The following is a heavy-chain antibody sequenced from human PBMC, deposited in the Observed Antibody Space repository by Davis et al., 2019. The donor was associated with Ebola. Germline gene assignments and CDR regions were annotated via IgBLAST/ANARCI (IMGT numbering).Heavy chain of an antibody. D-gene: IGHD3-9*01. J-gene: IGHJ6*02. CDR2: IKQDGSEK. V-gene: IGHV3-7*01. CDR1: GFTFSSLG. Sequence: PGGSLRLSCEASGFTFSSLGMSWVRQAPGKGLEWVANIKQDGSEKYYVDSVKGRFTISRDNAKNSLYLQMNSLRAEDTAVYYCARVDEVMDVWGQGTTVTVSS. CDR3: ARVDEVMDV.